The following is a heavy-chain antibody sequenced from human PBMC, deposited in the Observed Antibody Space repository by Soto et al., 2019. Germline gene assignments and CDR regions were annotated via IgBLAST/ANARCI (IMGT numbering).Heavy chain of an antibody. V-gene: IGHV3-33*01. Sequence: QVQLVESGGGVVQPGRSLRLSCAASGFTFSSYGMHWVRQAPGKGLEWVAVISYDGSNKYYADSVKGRFTISRDNSKNTLYLQMNSVRTEDTAGYYCARDYSGSCYLDYCCQGTLVTVSS. CDR3: ARDYSGSCYLDY. D-gene: IGHD1-26*01. CDR1: GFTFSSYG. CDR2: ISYDGSNK. J-gene: IGHJ4*02.